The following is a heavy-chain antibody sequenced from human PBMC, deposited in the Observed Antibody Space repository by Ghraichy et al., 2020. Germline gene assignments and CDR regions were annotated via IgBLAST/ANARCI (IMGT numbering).Heavy chain of an antibody. J-gene: IGHJ4*02. CDR2: IYYTGST. Sequence: SETLSLTCTVSGGSVSSGTHYWSWIRQPPGKGLDWIGYIYYTGSTNYNPSLKSRITISGDTSKNQFSLKLNSVTATDTAVYYCARDSMDYDYIWGSYRERGYFDYWGQGTLATVSS. D-gene: IGHD3-16*02. CDR1: GGSVSSGTHY. V-gene: IGHV4-61*01. CDR3: ARDSMDYDYIWGSYRERGYFDY.